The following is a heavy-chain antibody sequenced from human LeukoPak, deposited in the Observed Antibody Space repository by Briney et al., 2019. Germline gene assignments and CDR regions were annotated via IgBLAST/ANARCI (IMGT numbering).Heavy chain of an antibody. CDR1: GFTFSSYA. CDR3: VRGCSDTCYRFDY. CDR2: ISYDGSNK. V-gene: IGHV3-30-3*01. J-gene: IGHJ4*02. D-gene: IGHD2-15*01. Sequence: GGSLRLSCAASGFTFSSYAMHWVRQAPGKGLGWVAVISYDGSNKYYADSVKGRFTISRDNSKNTLYLQMNSLRAEDTAIYYCVRGCSDTCYRFDYWGQGTLVTVSS.